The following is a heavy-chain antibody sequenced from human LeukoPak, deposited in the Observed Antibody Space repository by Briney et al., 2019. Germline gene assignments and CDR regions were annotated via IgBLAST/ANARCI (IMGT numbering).Heavy chain of an antibody. CDR3: ATNAGHCSSTSCSWFDP. CDR2: IYYSGTT. CDR1: GGSISRSSYY. Sequence: PSETLSLTCTVSGGSISRSSYYWGGIRQPQGKGLEWIGSIYYSGTTYYHPSLKSRVTISVDTSKDQFSLRLSSVTAADTAVYYCATNAGHCSSTSCSWFDPWGQGTLVTVSS. D-gene: IGHD2-2*01. V-gene: IGHV4-39*01. J-gene: IGHJ5*02.